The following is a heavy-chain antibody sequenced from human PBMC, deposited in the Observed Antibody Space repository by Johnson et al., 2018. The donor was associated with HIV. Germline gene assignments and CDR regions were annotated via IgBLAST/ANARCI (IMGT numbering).Heavy chain of an antibody. V-gene: IGHV3-30*04. J-gene: IGHJ3*02. CDR1: GFIFTNFA. Sequence: QVQLVESGGGVVQPGRSLRLACPVYGFIFTNFAMHWVRQAPGKGLEWVAVVSYEGSTEFYADSVKGRFTISRDNSKNTLFLQMNGLRPEDTAVYYCARGQGFWAFDIWGQGTMVTVSS. D-gene: IGHD3-3*01. CDR2: VSYEGSTE. CDR3: ARGQGFWAFDI.